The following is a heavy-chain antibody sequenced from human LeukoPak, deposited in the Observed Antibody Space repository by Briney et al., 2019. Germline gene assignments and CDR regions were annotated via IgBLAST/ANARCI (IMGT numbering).Heavy chain of an antibody. Sequence: ASVKVSCKASGYTFTSYGINWVRQAPGQRLEWMGWINAGNGNTKYSQKFQGRVTITRDTSASTAYMELSSLRSEDTAVYYCARADHYYDSNNWFDPWGQGTLVTVSS. CDR1: GYTFTSYG. CDR2: INAGNGNT. J-gene: IGHJ5*02. V-gene: IGHV1-3*01. D-gene: IGHD3-22*01. CDR3: ARADHYYDSNNWFDP.